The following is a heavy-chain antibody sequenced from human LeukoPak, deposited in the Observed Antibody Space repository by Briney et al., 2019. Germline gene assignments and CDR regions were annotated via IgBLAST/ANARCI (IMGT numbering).Heavy chain of an antibody. J-gene: IGHJ4*02. D-gene: IGHD3-10*01. Sequence: ASVKVSCKASGYTFTSYDINWVRQATGQRLEWMGWMNPNSGNTGYAQKFQGRVTMTRNTSISTAYMELSSLRSEDTAVYYCARARKVQLLWFGELFDYWGQGTLVTVSS. CDR1: GYTFTSYD. CDR2: MNPNSGNT. V-gene: IGHV1-8*01. CDR3: ARARKVQLLWFGELFDY.